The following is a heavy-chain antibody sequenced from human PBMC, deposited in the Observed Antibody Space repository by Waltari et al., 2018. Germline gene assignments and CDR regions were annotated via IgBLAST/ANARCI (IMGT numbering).Heavy chain of an antibody. CDR2: ISSSDDII. V-gene: IGHV3-48*03. J-gene: IGHJ2*01. CDR1: GISLSSHG. D-gene: IGHD3-16*01. Sequence: EVQLVESGGGLVQPGGSLRLSCTASGISLSSHGMHWVRRAPGKGLEWISYISSSDDIIYYAESVKGRFTISRDNAKTSLYLQMNSLRGEDSALYYCASAELPSLLGHFDLWGRGTLVTVSS. CDR3: ASAELPSLLGHFDL.